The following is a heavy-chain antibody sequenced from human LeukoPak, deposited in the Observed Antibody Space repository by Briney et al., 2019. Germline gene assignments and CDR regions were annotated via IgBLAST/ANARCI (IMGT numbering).Heavy chain of an antibody. V-gene: IGHV4-31*03. CDR2: IYYSGST. CDR3: ARVRYYYGSGQPHWFDP. CDR1: GGSISSGGYC. J-gene: IGHJ5*02. Sequence: SQTLSLTCTVSGGSISSGGYCWSRLRQHPGKGLEWFGYIYYSGSTYSTPSPKTRVTITVDTSKNQFSLKLSSVTAADTAVYYCARVRYYYGSGQPHWFDPWGQGTLVTVSS. D-gene: IGHD3-10*01.